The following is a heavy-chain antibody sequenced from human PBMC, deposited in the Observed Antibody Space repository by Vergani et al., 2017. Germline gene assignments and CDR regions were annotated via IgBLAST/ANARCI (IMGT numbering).Heavy chain of an antibody. CDR2: IIPILGIA. Sequence: QVQLVQSGAEVKKPGSSVKVSCKASGGTFSSYAISWVRQAPGQGLEWMGGIIPILGIANYAQKFQGRVTITADKSTSTAYMELSSLRSEDTAVYYCARQASYYYDRSGHYYEGWFDPWGQGTLVTVSS. J-gene: IGHJ5*02. V-gene: IGHV1-69*04. D-gene: IGHD3-22*01. CDR3: ARQASYYYDRSGHYYEGWFDP. CDR1: GGTFSSYA.